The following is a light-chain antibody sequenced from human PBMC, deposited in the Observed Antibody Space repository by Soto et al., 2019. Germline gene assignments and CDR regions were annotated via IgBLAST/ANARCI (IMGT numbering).Light chain of an antibody. CDR3: AAWDGSLSAYV. CDR2: NNN. Sequence: QTVVTQPPSASGTPGQRVTISCSGSSSNIGSNTGNWYQQLPGTAPKLLIYNNNQRPSGVPDRFSGSKSGTSASLAISGLQSEDEADYYCAAWDGSLSAYVFGTGSQLTVL. J-gene: IGLJ1*01. V-gene: IGLV1-44*01. CDR1: SSNIGSNT.